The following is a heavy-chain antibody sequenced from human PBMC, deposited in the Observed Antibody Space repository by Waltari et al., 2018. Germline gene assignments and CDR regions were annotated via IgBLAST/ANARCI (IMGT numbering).Heavy chain of an antibody. V-gene: IGHV3-23*01. CDR1: GFSFGGNA. CDR3: AKDSRGYTPSPGDS. D-gene: IGHD5-18*01. Sequence: EVQLLQSGGGLVQPGGSLGLPCEDSGFSFGGNALTWVRQAPGKGFEWLSTISGSGSTTFYADSVRGRFTISRDNAKNTVFLELNSLRVDDTAFYYCAKDSRGYTPSPGDSWGQGTQVTVS. J-gene: IGHJ4*02. CDR2: ISGSGSTT.